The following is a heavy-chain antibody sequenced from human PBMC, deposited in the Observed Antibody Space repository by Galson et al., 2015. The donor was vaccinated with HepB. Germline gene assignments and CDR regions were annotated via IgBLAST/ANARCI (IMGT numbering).Heavy chain of an antibody. D-gene: IGHD1-26*01. J-gene: IGHJ3*02. Sequence: LRLSCAASGFSFGDYAMHWVRQAPGKGPEWVSGISWRSAGVGYADSVKGRFTVSRDNAKSALYLQMNTLRTADTALYYCVKDRGPIVGATGIDDAFNIWGQGTMVTVSS. CDR2: ISWRSAGV. CDR1: GFSFGDYA. CDR3: VKDRGPIVGATGIDDAFNI. V-gene: IGHV3-9*01.